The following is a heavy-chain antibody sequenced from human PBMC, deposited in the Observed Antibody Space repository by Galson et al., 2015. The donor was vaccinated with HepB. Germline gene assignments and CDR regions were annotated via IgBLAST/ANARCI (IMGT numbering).Heavy chain of an antibody. CDR1: GYTFTAFW. V-gene: IGHV5-10-1*01. CDR2: IDPSDSHV. Sequence: QSGAEVKKPGESLRISCKGSGYTFTAFWITWVRQIPGKGLEWMGRIDPSDSHVTYSPSFQGHVTISADRSIRIAYLQWNSLRASDTAIYYCASHLHDAFDLWGQGTMVTVSS. CDR3: ASHLHDAFDL. J-gene: IGHJ3*01.